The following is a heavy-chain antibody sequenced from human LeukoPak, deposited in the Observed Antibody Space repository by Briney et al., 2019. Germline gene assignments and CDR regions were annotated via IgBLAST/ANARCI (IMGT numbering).Heavy chain of an antibody. CDR1: GFTFSSYA. V-gene: IGHV3-23*01. CDR2: ISGSGGST. CDR3: AKKTYYYDSSGYYLEYFQH. D-gene: IGHD3-22*01. Sequence: GGSLRLSCAASGFTFSSYAMSWVRQAPGKGLEWVSAISGSGGSTYYADSVKGRFTISRDNSKNTLYLQMNSLRAEDTAVYYCAKKTYYYDSSGYYLEYFQHWGQGTPVTVSS. J-gene: IGHJ1*01.